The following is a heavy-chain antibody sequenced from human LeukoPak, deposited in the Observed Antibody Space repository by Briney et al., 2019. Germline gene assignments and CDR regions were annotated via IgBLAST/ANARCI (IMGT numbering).Heavy chain of an antibody. V-gene: IGHV1-69*04. CDR1: GGTFSSYA. CDR2: IIPILGIA. J-gene: IGHJ5*02. Sequence: SVKVSCKASGGTFSSYAISWVRQAPGQGLEWMGRIIPILGIANYAQKFQGRVTIIADKSTSTAYMELSSLRSEDTAVYYCARGGDVVVPANWFDHWGQGTLVTVSS. CDR3: ARGGDVVVPANWFDH. D-gene: IGHD2-2*01.